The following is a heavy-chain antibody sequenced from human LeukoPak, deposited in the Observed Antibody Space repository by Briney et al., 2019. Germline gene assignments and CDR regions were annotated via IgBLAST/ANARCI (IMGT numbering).Heavy chain of an antibody. CDR3: ARGGYTANRFDY. CDR2: IYYSGST. CDR1: GGPISSYY. V-gene: IGHV4-59*01. Sequence: SETLSLTCTVSGGPISSYYWSWIRQPPGKGLEWIGYIYYSGSTNYNPSLKSRVTISVDTSKNQFSLKLSSVTAADTAVYYCARGGYTANRFDYWGQGTLVTVSS. J-gene: IGHJ4*02. D-gene: IGHD5-18*01.